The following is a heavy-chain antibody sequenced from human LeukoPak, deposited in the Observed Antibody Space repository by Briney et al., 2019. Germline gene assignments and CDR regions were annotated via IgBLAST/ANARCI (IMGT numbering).Heavy chain of an antibody. CDR2: ISDSGGST. CDR3: AKRGVVIRVILVGFHKEAYYFDS. J-gene: IGHJ4*02. CDR1: GITLSNYG. V-gene: IGHV3-23*01. Sequence: GGSLRLSCAVSGITLSNYGMSWVRQAPGKGLEWVAGISDSGGSTNYADSVKGRFTISRDNPKNTLYLQMNSLGAEDTAVYFCAKRGVVIRVILVGFHKEAYYFDSWGQGALVTVPS. D-gene: IGHD3-22*01.